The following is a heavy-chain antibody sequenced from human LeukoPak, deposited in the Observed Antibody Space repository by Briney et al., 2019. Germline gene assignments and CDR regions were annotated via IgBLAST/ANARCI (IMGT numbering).Heavy chain of an antibody. CDR3: ARRAYCSSTSCHGGAFDI. CDR1: GYSFTSYW. Sequence: GESLKISCKGSGYSFTSYWIGWVRQMPGKGLGWMGIIYPGDSDTRYSPSFQGQVTISADKSISTAYLQWSSLKASDTAMYCCARRAYCSSTSCHGGAFDIWGQGTMVTVSS. V-gene: IGHV5-51*01. J-gene: IGHJ3*02. CDR2: IYPGDSDT. D-gene: IGHD2-2*01.